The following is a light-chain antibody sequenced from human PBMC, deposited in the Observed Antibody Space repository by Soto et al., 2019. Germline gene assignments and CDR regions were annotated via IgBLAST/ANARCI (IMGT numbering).Light chain of an antibody. V-gene: IGKV3-20*01. CDR1: QSISDT. CDR2: GAS. Sequence: EIVMTQSPATLSVSPGGRATLSCRASQSISDTLAWYQQKPGQAPRILIFGASGRATGIPDRFSGSGSGTDFTLTISRLEPEDFAVYYCQQYGSSPITFGQGTRLEIK. CDR3: QQYGSSPIT. J-gene: IGKJ5*01.